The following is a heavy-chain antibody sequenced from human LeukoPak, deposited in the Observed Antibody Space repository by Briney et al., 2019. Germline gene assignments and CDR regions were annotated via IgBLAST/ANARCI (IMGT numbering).Heavy chain of an antibody. CDR3: ARRQDGHDY. CDR2: IYTTGST. CDR1: GVSIANTFYY. Sequence: SETLSLTCTVSGVSIANTFYYWNWLRQPAGKGLEWIGRIYTTGSTDYNPSLKSRVTISLDTARNQFSLKLSFVTAADTAVYYCARRQDGHDYWGQGTLVTVSS. V-gene: IGHV4-61*02. J-gene: IGHJ4*02.